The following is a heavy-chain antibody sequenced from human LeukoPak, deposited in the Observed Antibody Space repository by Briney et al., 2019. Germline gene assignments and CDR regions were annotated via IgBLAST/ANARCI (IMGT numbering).Heavy chain of an antibody. D-gene: IGHD5-12*01. CDR2: ISSGGTP. J-gene: IGHJ4*02. CDR1: GFTVSTNY. CDR3: ARGGAGYASDY. V-gene: IGHV3-66*02. Sequence: GGSLRLSCAASGFTVSTNYMSWVRQAPGKGLEWVSVISSGGTPYYADSVKGRFTISRDSSENTLYLQMHSLRAEDTAVYYCARGGAGYASDYWGQGTLVTVSS.